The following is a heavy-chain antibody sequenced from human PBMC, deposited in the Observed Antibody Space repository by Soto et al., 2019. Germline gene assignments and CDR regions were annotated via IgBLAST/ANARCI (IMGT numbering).Heavy chain of an antibody. D-gene: IGHD2-15*01. V-gene: IGHV3-13*01. CDR2: IGTAGDT. J-gene: IGHJ6*02. CDR3: ARDLGIYCSGGSCGNESGMDV. CDR1: GFTFSSYD. Sequence: GGSLRLSCAASGFTFSSYDMHWVRQATGKGLEWVSAIGTAGDTYYPGSVKGRFTISRENAKNSLYLQMNSLRAGDTAVYYCARDLGIYCSGGSCGNESGMDVWGQGTTVTVSS.